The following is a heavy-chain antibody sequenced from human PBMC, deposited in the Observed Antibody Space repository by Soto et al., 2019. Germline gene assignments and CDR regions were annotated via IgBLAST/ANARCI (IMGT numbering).Heavy chain of an antibody. J-gene: IGHJ5*01. CDR2: IYYSGST. V-gene: IGHV4-61*01. D-gene: IGHD3-22*01. Sequence: SETLSLTCTVSGGSVNSDSYYWTWIRQPPGKRLEWIGYIYYSGSTNYNPSLKSRVTMSVDRSINQFSLKLSSVTAADTAVYYCARDGFNYYDSSGYYRLFDSWGQGTLVTVSS. CDR3: ARDGFNYYDSSGYYRLFDS. CDR1: GGSVNSDSYY.